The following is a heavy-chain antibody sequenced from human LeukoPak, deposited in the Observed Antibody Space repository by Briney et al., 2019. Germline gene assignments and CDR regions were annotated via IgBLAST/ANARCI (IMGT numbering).Heavy chain of an antibody. CDR1: GITLSNYG. Sequence: GGSLRLSCAVSGITLSNYGMSWVRQAPGKGLEWVAGISASGGGTNYADSVKGRFTISRDNPKNALYLQMNSLRAEDTAVYFCAKRGVVIRVILVGFHKEAYYFDSWGQGALVTVSS. J-gene: IGHJ4*02. CDR3: AKRGVVIRVILVGFHKEAYYFDS. CDR2: ISASGGGT. V-gene: IGHV3-23*01. D-gene: IGHD3-22*01.